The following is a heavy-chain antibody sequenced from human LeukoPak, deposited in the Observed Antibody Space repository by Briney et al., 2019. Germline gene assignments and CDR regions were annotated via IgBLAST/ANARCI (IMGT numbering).Heavy chain of an antibody. Sequence: GGSLRLSCAASGFTFSSYWMHWVRQAPGKGLVWVSRINSDGSSTSYADSVKGRFTISRDNSKNTLYLQMNSLRVEDTAVYYCARDGGAGWYFDLWGRGTLVTVSS. CDR3: ARDGGAGWYFDL. J-gene: IGHJ2*01. D-gene: IGHD3-16*01. V-gene: IGHV3-74*01. CDR1: GFTFSSYW. CDR2: INSDGSST.